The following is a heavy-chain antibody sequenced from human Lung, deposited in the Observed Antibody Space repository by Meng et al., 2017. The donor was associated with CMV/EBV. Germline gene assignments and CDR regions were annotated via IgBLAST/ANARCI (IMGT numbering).Heavy chain of an antibody. D-gene: IGHD3-10*01. CDR2: IYSGGTT. J-gene: IGHJ6*02. V-gene: IGHV3-53*01. Sequence: SXAASDFTVSSNYTSWVRQAPGKGLEWVSLIYSGGTTYYADSVKGRFTISRDNSKNTLYLQMNSLRAEDTAVYYCTRVFGSGSQRYGGYYGMDVWGQGTTVXVSS. CDR1: DFTVSSNY. CDR3: TRVFGSGSQRYGGYYGMDV.